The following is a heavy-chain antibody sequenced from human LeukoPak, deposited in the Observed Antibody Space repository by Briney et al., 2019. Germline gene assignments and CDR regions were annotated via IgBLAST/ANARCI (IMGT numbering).Heavy chain of an antibody. V-gene: IGHV3-30-3*01. CDR3: ARGPRCSTRWFGELLAPYCYYGMDV. J-gene: IGHJ6*02. D-gene: IGHD3-10*01. CDR2: ISYDGSNK. CDR1: GFTFSSYA. Sequence: GRSLRLSCAASGFTFSSYAMHWVRQAPGKGLEWVAVISYDGSNKYYADSVKGRFTISRDDSKNTLYLQMNSLRAEDTAVYYCARGPRCSTRWFGELLAPYCYYGMDVWGQGTTVTVSS.